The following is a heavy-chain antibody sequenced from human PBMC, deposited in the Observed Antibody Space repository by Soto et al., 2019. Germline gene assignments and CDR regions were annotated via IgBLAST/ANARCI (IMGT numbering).Heavy chain of an antibody. Sequence: QVQLVESGGGLVKPGGSLRLSCAASGFTFSDYYMSWLRQAPGKGLEWVSYISSSGSTIYYADSVKGRFTISRDNAKNSLYLQMNSLRAEDTAVYYCARDSPSYDFWSGYQQRGDYWGQGTLVTVSS. D-gene: IGHD3-3*01. J-gene: IGHJ4*02. V-gene: IGHV3-11*01. CDR3: ARDSPSYDFWSGYQQRGDY. CDR2: ISSSGSTI. CDR1: GFTFSDYY.